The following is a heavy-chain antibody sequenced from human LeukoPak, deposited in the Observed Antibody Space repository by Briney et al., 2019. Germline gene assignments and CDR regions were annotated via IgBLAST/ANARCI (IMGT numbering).Heavy chain of an antibody. CDR2: IIPIFGTA. Sequence: SVKVSCKASGGTFSSYAISWVRQAPGQGREWMGGIIPIFGTANYAQKFQGRVTITADKSTSTAYIELSSLRSEDTAVYYCARDPRAIYYDSSGYPYYYYYMDVWGKGTTVTVSS. D-gene: IGHD3-22*01. J-gene: IGHJ6*03. CDR3: ARDPRAIYYDSSGYPYYYYYMDV. V-gene: IGHV1-69*06. CDR1: GGTFSSYA.